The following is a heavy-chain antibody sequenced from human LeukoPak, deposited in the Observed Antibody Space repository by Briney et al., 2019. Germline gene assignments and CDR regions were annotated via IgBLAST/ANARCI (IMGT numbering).Heavy chain of an antibody. CDR3: ARPHYDFWSGYLTEYFQH. J-gene: IGHJ1*01. CDR2: INPSGGST. Sequence: ASVKVSCKASGYTFTSYYIHWVRQAPGQGLEWMGIINPSGGSTSYAQKFQGRVTMARDTSTSTFYMELSSLRSEDTAVYYCARPHYDFWSGYLTEYFQHWGQGTLVTVSS. D-gene: IGHD3-3*01. CDR1: GYTFTSYY. V-gene: IGHV1-46*01.